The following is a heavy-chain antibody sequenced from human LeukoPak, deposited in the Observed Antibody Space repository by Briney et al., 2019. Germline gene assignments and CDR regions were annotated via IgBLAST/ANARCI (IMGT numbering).Heavy chain of an antibody. J-gene: IGHJ4*02. V-gene: IGHV1-2*04. CDR3: ARGDYGDYVWFDY. D-gene: IGHD4-17*01. CDR1: GYTFTGYY. CDR2: INPNSGGT. Sequence: ASVKVSCEASGYTFTGYYMHWVRQAPGQGLEWMGWINPNSGGTNYAQKFQGWVTMTRDTSISTAYMELSRLRSDDTAVYYCARGDYGDYVWFDYWGQGTLVTVSS.